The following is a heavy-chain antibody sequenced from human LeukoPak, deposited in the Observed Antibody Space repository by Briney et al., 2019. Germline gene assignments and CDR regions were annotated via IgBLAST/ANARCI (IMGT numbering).Heavy chain of an antibody. Sequence: GGSLRLSCAGGGLSFYEHGSNWVRQAPGKGLEWVSGISRDGDRTGYADSVKGRFTISRDNARDVLYLEMNSLRVEDTALYYCARDRSYDVWTGYYSGLDFWGQGTLVTVSS. CDR2: ISRDGDRT. D-gene: IGHD3-3*01. J-gene: IGHJ4*02. CDR1: GLSFYEHG. CDR3: ARDRSYDVWTGYYSGLDF. V-gene: IGHV3-20*04.